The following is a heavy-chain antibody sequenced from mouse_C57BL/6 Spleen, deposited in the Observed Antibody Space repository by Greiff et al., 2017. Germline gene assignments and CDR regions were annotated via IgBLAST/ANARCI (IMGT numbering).Heavy chain of an antibody. CDR2: IYPRSGNT. J-gene: IGHJ3*01. CDR1: GYTFTSYG. Sequence: VKLVESGAELARPGASVKLSCKASGYTFTSYGISWVKQRTGQGLEWIGEIYPRSGNTYYNEKFKGKATLTADKSSSTAYMELRSLTSEDSAVYFCAPYYGYDGGFAYWGQGTLVTVSA. CDR3: APYYGYDGGFAY. D-gene: IGHD2-9*01. V-gene: IGHV1-81*01.